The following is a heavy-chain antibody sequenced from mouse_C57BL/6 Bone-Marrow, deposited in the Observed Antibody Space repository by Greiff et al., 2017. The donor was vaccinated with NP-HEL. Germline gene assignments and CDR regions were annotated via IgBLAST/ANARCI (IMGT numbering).Heavy chain of an antibody. Sequence: VHVKQSGAELVRPGASVKLSCTASGFNITDYYMHWVKQRPEQGLEWIRRIDPDDGDTEYAPKFQGKATMTADTSSNTAYLQLSSLTSEDTAVYYCITGGVGGWGQGTTLTGSS. CDR2: IDPDDGDT. CDR1: GFNITDYY. CDR3: ITGGVGG. J-gene: IGHJ2*01. V-gene: IGHV14-1*01.